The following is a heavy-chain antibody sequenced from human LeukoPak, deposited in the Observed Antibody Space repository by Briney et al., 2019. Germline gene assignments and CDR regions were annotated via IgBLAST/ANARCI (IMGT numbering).Heavy chain of an antibody. J-gene: IGHJ3*02. CDR3: ARDWARCGAGCYSRADAFDI. Sequence: PGGSLRLSCAASGFSFSSYSMNWVRQAQGKGLEWVSAIGSSGGDTFYANSVKGRFTISRDNSKNTLYLQMNSLEVEDTAIYYCARDWARCGAGCYSRADAFDIWGQGTMVTVSS. CDR1: GFSFSSYS. D-gene: IGHD2-21*02. CDR2: IGSSGGDT. V-gene: IGHV3-23*01.